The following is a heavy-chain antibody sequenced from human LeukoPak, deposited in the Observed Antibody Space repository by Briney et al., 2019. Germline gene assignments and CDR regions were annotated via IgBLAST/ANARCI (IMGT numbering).Heavy chain of an antibody. J-gene: IGHJ2*01. V-gene: IGHV4-4*07. CDR2: IKGTGST. D-gene: IGHD2-15*01. Sequence: PSETLSLTCTVSGGSLSTFFWTWIRQPAGKGLEWIGRIKGTGSTVYNASLWGRVTMSVDTSKNQFSLNLRSVTAADTAVYYCARDWWSAATRDHLDPWGRGTLVTVSS. CDR1: GGSLSTFF. CDR3: ARDWWSAATRDHLDP.